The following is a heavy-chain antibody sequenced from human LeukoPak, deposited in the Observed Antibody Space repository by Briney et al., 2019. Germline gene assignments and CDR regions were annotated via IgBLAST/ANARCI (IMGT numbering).Heavy chain of an antibody. V-gene: IGHV4-34*01. CDR2: INHSGST. D-gene: IGHD3-9*01. J-gene: IGHJ4*02. CDR1: GGSFSGYY. CDR3: ARATRLRYFD. Sequence: SETLSLTCAVYGGSFSGYYWSWIRQPPGKGLEWIGEINHSGSTNYNPSLKSRVTISVDTSKNQFSLKLSSVTAADTAVYYCARATRLRYFDWGQGTLVTVPS.